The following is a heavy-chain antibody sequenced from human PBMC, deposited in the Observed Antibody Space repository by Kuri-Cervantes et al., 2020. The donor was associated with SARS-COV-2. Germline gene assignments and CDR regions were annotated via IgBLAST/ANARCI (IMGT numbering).Heavy chain of an antibody. CDR2: TNTDGSST. V-gene: IGHV3-74*01. Sequence: GGSLRLSCVASGFTFSSYWMHWVRQAPGKGLVWVSRTNTDGSSTSYADSVKGRFTISRDNAKNTLYLQMNSLRAEDTAVYYCARAFLRGGSDYWGQGTLVTVSS. J-gene: IGHJ4*02. D-gene: IGHD1-26*01. CDR1: GFTFSSYW. CDR3: ARAFLRGGSDY.